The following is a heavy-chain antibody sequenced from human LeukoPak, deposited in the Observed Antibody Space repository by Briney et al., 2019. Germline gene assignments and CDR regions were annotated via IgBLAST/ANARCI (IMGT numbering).Heavy chain of an antibody. CDR1: GGSISSGDYY. D-gene: IGHD6-19*01. J-gene: IGHJ3*02. V-gene: IGHV4-39*07. Sequence: SETLSLTCTVSGGSISSGDYYWSWIRQPPGKGLEWIGEINHSGSTNYNPSLKSRVTISVDTSKNQFSLKLSSVTAADTAVYYCARGGRGQWLLRAFDIWGQGTMVTVSS. CDR3: ARGGRGQWLLRAFDI. CDR2: INHSGST.